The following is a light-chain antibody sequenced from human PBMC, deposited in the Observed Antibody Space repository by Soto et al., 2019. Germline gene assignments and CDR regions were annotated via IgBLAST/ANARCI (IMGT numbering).Light chain of an antibody. CDR3: QQYDSSPRT. V-gene: IGKV3-20*01. J-gene: IGKJ1*01. CDR1: QSFTSTS. CDR2: GAS. Sequence: EIVLTKSPGTLSLSPGERATLSCRASQSFTSTSLAWYQQKPGQAPRLLISGASRRAAGIPDRFSGSGSGTDFTLTISRLESEDLAVYYCQQYDSSPRTFGQGTRVEIK.